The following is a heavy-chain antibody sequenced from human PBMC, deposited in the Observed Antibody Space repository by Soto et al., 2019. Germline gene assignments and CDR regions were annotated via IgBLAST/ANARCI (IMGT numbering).Heavy chain of an antibody. J-gene: IGHJ6*02. V-gene: IGHV3-11*01. Sequence: PGGSLRLSCAASGFTFSDYYMSWIRQAPGKGLEWVSYISSSGSTIYYADSVKGRFTISRDNAKNSLYLQMNSLRAEDTAVYYCARVSGYSYGYRVYYYGMDVWGQGTTVTVSS. D-gene: IGHD5-18*01. CDR2: ISSSGSTI. CDR1: GFTFSDYY. CDR3: ARVSGYSYGYRVYYYGMDV.